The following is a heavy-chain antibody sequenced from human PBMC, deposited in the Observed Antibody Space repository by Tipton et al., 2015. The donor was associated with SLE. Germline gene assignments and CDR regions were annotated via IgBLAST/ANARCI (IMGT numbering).Heavy chain of an antibody. Sequence: SLRLSCAASGFTFSSYGMHWVRQAPGKGLEWVAVIWYDGSNKYYADSVKGRFTISRDNSKNTLYLQMNSLRAEDTAVYYCARGLSATGEFDYWGQGTLVTVSS. CDR3: ARGLSATGEFDY. CDR1: GFTFSSYG. CDR2: IWYDGSNK. J-gene: IGHJ4*02. D-gene: IGHD3-16*01. V-gene: IGHV3-33*01.